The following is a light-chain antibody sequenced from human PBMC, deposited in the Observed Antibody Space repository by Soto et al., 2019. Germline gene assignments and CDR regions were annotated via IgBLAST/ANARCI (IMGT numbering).Light chain of an antibody. CDR1: QSVSSY. Sequence: EIVLTQSPATLSLSPGXXAXLXXXASQSVSSYLAWYQQKPGQAPRLLIYDASSRATGIPDRFSGSGSGTDFTLTVSRLEPEDFAVYYCQQYGSSPETFGQGTKVDIK. J-gene: IGKJ1*01. CDR3: QQYGSSPET. V-gene: IGKV3-20*01. CDR2: DAS.